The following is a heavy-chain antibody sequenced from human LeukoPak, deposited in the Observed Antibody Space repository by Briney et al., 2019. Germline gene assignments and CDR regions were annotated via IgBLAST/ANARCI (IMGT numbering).Heavy chain of an antibody. D-gene: IGHD3-10*01. Sequence: GGSLRLSCAASGFTFSSYGMHWVRQAPGKGLEWVAVIWYDGSNKYYADSVKGRFTISRDNSKNTLYLQMNSLRAEDTAVYYCASPDYYGSGDEGLDYWGQGTLVTVSS. V-gene: IGHV3-33*01. CDR2: IWYDGSNK. CDR3: ASPDYYGSGDEGLDY. J-gene: IGHJ4*02. CDR1: GFTFSSYG.